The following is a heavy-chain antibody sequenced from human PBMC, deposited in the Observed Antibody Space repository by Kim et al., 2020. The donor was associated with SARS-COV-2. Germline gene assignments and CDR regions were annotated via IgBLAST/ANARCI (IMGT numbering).Heavy chain of an antibody. CDR1: GLTVSNNY. CDR3: AADLDPNNAQH. J-gene: IGHJ4*02. CDR2: IYIDGRT. V-gene: IGHV3-53*01. D-gene: IGHD1-20*01. Sequence: GGSLRLSCAPSGLTVSNNYMNWVRQAPGKGLEWVSIIYIDGRTFYADSVRGRFTISRDNFKNTVYLQMNSLTADDTAIYYCAADLDPNNAQHCGQGTLVTVSS.